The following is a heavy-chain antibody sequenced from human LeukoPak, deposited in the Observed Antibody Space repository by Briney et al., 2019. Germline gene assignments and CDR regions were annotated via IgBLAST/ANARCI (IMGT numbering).Heavy chain of an antibody. J-gene: IGHJ3*02. CDR1: GYTFTTYY. CDR3: ARATVNDAFDI. Sequence: ASVTVSCKASGYTFTTYYMHWVRQAPGQGLEWMGIINPSGGSTSYAQKFQGRVTMTGDTSTSTVYMELSSLRSEDTAVYYCARATVNDAFDIWGQGTMVTVSS. CDR2: INPSGGST. V-gene: IGHV1-46*01. D-gene: IGHD4-17*01.